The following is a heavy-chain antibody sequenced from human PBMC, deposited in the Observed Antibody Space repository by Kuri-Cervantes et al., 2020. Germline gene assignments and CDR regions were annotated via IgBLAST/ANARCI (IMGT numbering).Heavy chain of an antibody. V-gene: IGHV3-11*04. CDR3: ARDSGFGIFGVVTYYFDY. CDR2: ISGRGNII. CDR1: GFTFSDHY. D-gene: IGHD3-3*01. Sequence: GESLKISCAASGFTFSDHYMNWIRQAPGKGLEWVSYISGRGNIIYYADSVKGRFTISRDNAKKSLYLQMNSLRAEDTAVYYCARDSGFGIFGVVTYYFDYWGQGTLVTVSS. J-gene: IGHJ4*02.